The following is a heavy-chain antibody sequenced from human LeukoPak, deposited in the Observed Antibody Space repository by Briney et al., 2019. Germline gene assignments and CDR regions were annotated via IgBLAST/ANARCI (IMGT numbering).Heavy chain of an antibody. CDR1: GGSISSSSYY. Sequence: SETLSLTCTVSGGSISSSSYYWGWIRQPPGKGLEWIGSIYYSGSTYYNPSLKSRVTISVDTSKNQFSLKLSSVTAADTAVYYCARIYDSSGYYAGAADNWFDPWGQGTLVTVSS. D-gene: IGHD3-22*01. CDR3: ARIYDSSGYYAGAADNWFDP. J-gene: IGHJ5*02. V-gene: IGHV4-39*01. CDR2: IYYSGST.